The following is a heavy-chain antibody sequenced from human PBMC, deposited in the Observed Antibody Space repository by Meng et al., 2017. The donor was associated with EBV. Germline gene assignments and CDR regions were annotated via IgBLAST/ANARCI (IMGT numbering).Heavy chain of an antibody. CDR2: IHYSGST. CDR3: ARVNSDCGGVMCYKGWFDP. J-gene: IGHJ5*02. Sequence: QGPLQGSGPGLVKPSATLSPTCTVSGDSISDYYWSWIRQPPGKGLEWIGYIHYSGSTYYNPSLKSRITISVDMSRNQFSLRLTSVTSADMAVYYCARVNSDCGGVMCYKGWFDPWGQGTLVTVSS. D-gene: IGHD2-21*01. CDR1: GDSISDYY. V-gene: IGHV4-59*08.